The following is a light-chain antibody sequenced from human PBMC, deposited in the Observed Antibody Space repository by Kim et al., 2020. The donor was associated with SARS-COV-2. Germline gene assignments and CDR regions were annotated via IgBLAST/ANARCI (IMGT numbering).Light chain of an antibody. CDR2: QDN. J-gene: IGLJ3*02. Sequence: SYELTQPPSVSVSPGQTANLTCSGDKLGNKYACWYQQKPGQSPVVLIYQDNRRPSGIPERFSGSNSGNRATLTISATQAMDEADYYCQAWDVNTWVFGGGTQLTVL. V-gene: IGLV3-1*01. CDR3: QAWDVNTWV. CDR1: KLGNKY.